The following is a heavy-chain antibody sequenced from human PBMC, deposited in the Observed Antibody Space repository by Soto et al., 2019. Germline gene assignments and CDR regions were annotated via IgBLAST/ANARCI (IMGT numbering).Heavy chain of an antibody. V-gene: IGHV4-59*01. CDR2: IYYSGST. Sequence: PSETLSLTCTVSGGSISSYYWSCIRQPPGKGLEWIGYIYYSGSTSYNPSLKSRVTISVDTSKNQFSLKLSSVTAADTAVYYCARSTGYSSGWYYFDYWGHGTLVTVSS. J-gene: IGHJ4*01. CDR1: GGSISSYY. CDR3: ARSTGYSSGWYYFDY. D-gene: IGHD6-19*01.